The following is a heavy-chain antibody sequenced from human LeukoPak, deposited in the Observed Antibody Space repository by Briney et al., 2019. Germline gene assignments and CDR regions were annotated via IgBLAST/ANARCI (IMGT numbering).Heavy chain of an antibody. Sequence: PGGSLRLSCVASGFTFRNYGMHWVRQVPGKGLEWVAVIWYDGSNKYYADSVKGRFTISRDNSKNTLYLQINSLRAEDTAVYYCATARDSNSNRGLYMDVWGKGTTVTVSS. CDR1: GFTFRNYG. CDR3: ATARDSNSNRGLYMDV. CDR2: IWYDGSNK. J-gene: IGHJ6*03. V-gene: IGHV3-33*01. D-gene: IGHD4-11*01.